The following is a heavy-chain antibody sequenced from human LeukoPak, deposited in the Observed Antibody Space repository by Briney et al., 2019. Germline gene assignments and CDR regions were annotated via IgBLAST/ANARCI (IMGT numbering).Heavy chain of an antibody. V-gene: IGHV4-31*02. CDR3: ARDRTEYGDSGLSFYYGLDV. J-gene: IGHJ6*02. Sequence: SQTLSLTCSVSAGYISSLDYYWRWIRQHPGKGLEWIGYIYYSGSAYYKPSLKSRVTISLDTSKKHFSLRMTSVTAADTAVYYCARDRTEYGDSGLSFYYGLDVRGQGTTVTVSS. CDR1: AGYISSLDYY. CDR2: IYYSGSA. D-gene: IGHD4-17*01.